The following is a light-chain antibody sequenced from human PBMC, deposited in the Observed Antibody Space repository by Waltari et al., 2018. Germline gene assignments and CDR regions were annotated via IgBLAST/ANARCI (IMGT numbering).Light chain of an antibody. CDR1: QIVSSN. Sequence: EIVMTQSPATLSVSLGERATLPGRASQIVSSNLAWYQQKPGQAPRLLIYGASTRATGIPARFSGSGSGTEFTLTISSLQSEDFAVYYCEQYNNWPPWTFGQGTKVEIK. V-gene: IGKV3D-15*01. CDR3: EQYNNWPPWT. CDR2: GAS. J-gene: IGKJ1*01.